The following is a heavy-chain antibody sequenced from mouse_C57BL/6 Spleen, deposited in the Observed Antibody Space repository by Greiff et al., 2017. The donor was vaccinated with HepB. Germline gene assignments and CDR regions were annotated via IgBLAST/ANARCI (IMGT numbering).Heavy chain of an antibody. CDR3: ARIYGYDDGYAMDY. V-gene: IGHV2-2*01. D-gene: IGHD2-2*01. CDR1: GFSLTSYG. J-gene: IGHJ4*01. Sequence: VKLVESGPGLVQPSQSLSITCTVSGFSLTSYGVHWVRQSPGKGLEWLGVIWSGGSTDYNAAFISRMSISKDNSKSQVFFKMNSLQADDTAIYYCARIYGYDDGYAMDYWGQGTSVTVSS. CDR2: IWSGGST.